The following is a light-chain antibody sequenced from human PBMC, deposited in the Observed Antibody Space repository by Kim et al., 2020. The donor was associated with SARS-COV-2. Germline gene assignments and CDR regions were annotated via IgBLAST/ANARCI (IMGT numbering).Light chain of an antibody. CDR2: YDS. CDR3: QVWDSSSDHGV. V-gene: IGLV3-21*04. CDR1: NIGSKS. J-gene: IGLJ2*01. Sequence: SYELTQPPSVSVAPGKTARITCGGNNIGSKSVHWYQQKPGQAPVLVIYYDSDRPSGIPERFSGSNSGNTATLTISRVEAGDEADYYCQVWDSSSDHGVF.